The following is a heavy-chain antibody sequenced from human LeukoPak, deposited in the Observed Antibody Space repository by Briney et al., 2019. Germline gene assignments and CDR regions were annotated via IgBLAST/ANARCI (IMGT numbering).Heavy chain of an antibody. CDR2: TAPV. J-gene: IGHJ3*01. CDR1: GFTFSDYA. D-gene: IGHD2-8*01. CDR3: AKDSFSYNGIFDALDV. V-gene: IGHV3-23*01. Sequence: GGSLRLSCAASGFTFSDYAMTWARQAPGKGLEWVSSTAPVHYADSVKGRFTISRDDSKNTLFLQMNSLRAEDTAIYYCAKDSFSYNGIFDALDVWGQGTMVTVSS.